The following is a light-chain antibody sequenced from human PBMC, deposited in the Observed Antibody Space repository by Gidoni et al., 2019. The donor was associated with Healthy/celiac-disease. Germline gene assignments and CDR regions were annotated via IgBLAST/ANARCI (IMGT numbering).Light chain of an antibody. J-gene: IGLJ1*01. CDR1: SSDIGGYNY. V-gene: IGLV2-14*01. CDR3: SSYTSSSLYV. Sequence: QSALTQPASVSGCPGQSITISCTGTSSDIGGYNYVSWYQQHPGKAPQLMIYDVSNRPSGVSDRFSGSKSGNTASLTISALQAEDEADYYCSSYTSSSLYVFGTGTTVTVL. CDR2: DVS.